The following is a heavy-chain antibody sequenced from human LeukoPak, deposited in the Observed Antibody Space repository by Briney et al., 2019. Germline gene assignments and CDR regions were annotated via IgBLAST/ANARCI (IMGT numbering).Heavy chain of an antibody. CDR1: GFTFSSYE. J-gene: IGHJ3*02. CDR2: ISSSGSTI. V-gene: IGHV3-48*03. CDR3: ARVSQPDAFDI. Sequence: TGGSLRLSCAASGFTFSSYEMNWVRQAPGKGLEWVSYISSSGSTIYYADSVKGRFTISRDNAKNSLCLQMNSLRAEDTAVYYCARVSQPDAFDIWGQGTMVTVSS.